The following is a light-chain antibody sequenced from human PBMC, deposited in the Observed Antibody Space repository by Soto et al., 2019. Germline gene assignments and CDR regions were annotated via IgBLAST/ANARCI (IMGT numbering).Light chain of an antibody. J-gene: IGKJ1*01. CDR2: AAS. CDR1: QDIRDY. V-gene: IGKV1-8*01. Sequence: AIRMTQSPSSLSASTGDRVTITCRASQDIRDYLVWYQQKPGKAPKVLIHAASTLQGGVSSRFSGSRSGTDFTLTINSLQPEDFATYYCQHYYTYPWTFGQGTKVEV. CDR3: QHYYTYPWT.